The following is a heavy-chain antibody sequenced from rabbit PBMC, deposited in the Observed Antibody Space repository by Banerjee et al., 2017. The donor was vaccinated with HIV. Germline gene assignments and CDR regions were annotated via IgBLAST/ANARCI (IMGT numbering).Heavy chain of an antibody. D-gene: IGHD2-1*01. V-gene: IGHV1S45*01. J-gene: IGHJ4*01. Sequence: QEQLEESGGDLVKPEGSLTLTCTASGFSLSSGAMSWVRQAPGKGLEWIGYINTGSGTTDYASWVNGRFTMSKTSSTTVTLQMTSLTAADTATYFCARNDDYGAYYFNLWGQGTLVTVS. CDR1: GFSLSSGAM. CDR3: ARNDDYGAYYFNL. CDR2: INTGSGTT.